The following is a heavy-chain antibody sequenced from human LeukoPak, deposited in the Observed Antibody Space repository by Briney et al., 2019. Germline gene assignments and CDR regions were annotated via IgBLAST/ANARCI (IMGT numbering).Heavy chain of an antibody. CDR1: GYTFTNYG. CDR2: ISTFNGDT. Sequence: ASVKVSCKASGYTFTNYGFSWVRQAPGQGLEWMGWISTFNGDTNYAPNLQDRVTMTTDTSTSTAYMELRSLRSDGTAVYFCARRMNSGSYYPSYYFDYWGQGTLVTVSS. J-gene: IGHJ4*02. CDR3: ARRMNSGSYYPSYYFDY. V-gene: IGHV1-18*01. D-gene: IGHD3-10*01.